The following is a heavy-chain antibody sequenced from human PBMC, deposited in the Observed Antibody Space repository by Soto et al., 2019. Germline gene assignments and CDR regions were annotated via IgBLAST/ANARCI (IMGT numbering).Heavy chain of an antibody. Sequence: QVQLQQWGAGLLKPSETLSLTCAVYGGSFSGYYWSWIRQPPGKGLEWIGEINHSGSTNYNPSLKSRVTISVDTSKNQFSLKLSSVTAADTAVYYCASTPHWQHLLESNREYFQHWGQGTLVTVSS. CDR1: GGSFSGYY. V-gene: IGHV4-34*01. J-gene: IGHJ1*01. D-gene: IGHD6-13*01. CDR3: ASTPHWQHLLESNREYFQH. CDR2: INHSGST.